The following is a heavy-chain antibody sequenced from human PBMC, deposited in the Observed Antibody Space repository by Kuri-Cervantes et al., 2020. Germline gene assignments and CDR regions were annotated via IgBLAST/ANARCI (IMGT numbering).Heavy chain of an antibody. J-gene: IGHJ4*02. Sequence: ETLSLTCVASGFTFSSYSMNWVRQAPGKGLEWVSYISSSSSTTYYADSVKGRFTISRDNAKNSLYLQMNSLKTEDTAVYYCTTSPIVVVVAAPSRNYWGQGTLVTVSS. CDR3: TTSPIVVVVAAPSRNY. CDR2: ISSSSSTT. D-gene: IGHD2-15*01. CDR1: GFTFSSYS. V-gene: IGHV3-48*01.